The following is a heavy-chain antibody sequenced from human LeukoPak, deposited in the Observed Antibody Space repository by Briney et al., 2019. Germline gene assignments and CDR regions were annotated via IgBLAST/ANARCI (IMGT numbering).Heavy chain of an antibody. J-gene: IGHJ4*02. CDR3: ARDLAGYNSFDY. Sequence: PGRSLRLSCAASGFTVSSNYMSWVRQAPGKGLEWVSSIYSGGSTYYTDSVKGRFTISRDNSKNTLYLQMNSLRAEDTAVYYCARDLAGYNSFDYWRQGTLVTVSS. V-gene: IGHV3-66*01. D-gene: IGHD5-24*01. CDR2: IYSGGST. CDR1: GFTVSSNY.